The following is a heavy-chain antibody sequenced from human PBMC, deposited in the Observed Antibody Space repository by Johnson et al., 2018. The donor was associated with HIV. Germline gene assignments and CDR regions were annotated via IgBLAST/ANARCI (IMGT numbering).Heavy chain of an antibody. CDR3: ARDRGDDAFDI. D-gene: IGHD4-17*01. CDR2: INWNGGNT. CDR1: GFTFDDYA. V-gene: IGHV3-9*01. J-gene: IGHJ3*02. Sequence: VQLVESGGGLVQPGRSLRLSCAASGFTFDDYAMHWVRQAPGKGLEWVSGINWNGGNTDYAASVKGRFTTSRDNARNSLYMQMNSLRAGDTAVYFCARDRGDDAFDIWGQGTMVTVSS.